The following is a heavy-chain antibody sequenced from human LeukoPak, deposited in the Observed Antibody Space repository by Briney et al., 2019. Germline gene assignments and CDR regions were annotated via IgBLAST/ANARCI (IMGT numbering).Heavy chain of an antibody. J-gene: IGHJ5*02. CDR1: GGSFSGYY. CDR3: ARGAWGIFDP. D-gene: IGHD3-16*01. V-gene: IGHV4-34*01. CDR2: INHSGST. Sequence: SETLSLTCAVYGGSFSGYYWSWIRQPPGKGLEWIGEINHSGSTNYNPSLKSRVTISVDTSENQFSLKLSSVTAADTAVYYCARGAWGIFDPWGQGTLVTVSS.